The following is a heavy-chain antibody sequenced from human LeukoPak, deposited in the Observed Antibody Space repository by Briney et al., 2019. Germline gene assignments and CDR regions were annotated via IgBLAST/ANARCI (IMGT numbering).Heavy chain of an antibody. Sequence: AGGPLRLSCAASGFTFSSHAMSWVRQAPGKGLEWVSGISGSGGSTYYADSVKGRFTISRDNSKNTLYLQMNSLRAEDTAVYFCAIGGYSYALGYFDYWGQGTLVTVSS. D-gene: IGHD5-18*01. CDR1: GFTFSSHA. J-gene: IGHJ4*02. CDR3: AIGGYSYALGYFDY. V-gene: IGHV3-23*01. CDR2: ISGSGGST.